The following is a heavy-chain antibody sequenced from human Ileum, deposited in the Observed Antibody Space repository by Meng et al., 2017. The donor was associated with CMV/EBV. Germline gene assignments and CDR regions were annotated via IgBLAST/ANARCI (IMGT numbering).Heavy chain of an antibody. CDR1: GDSVSGGTYS. CDR3: ARGANGFNLGFFDS. V-gene: IGHV4-61*02. J-gene: IGHJ4*02. D-gene: IGHD5-24*01. CDR2: IYTTGTT. Sequence: QGQRQGRGPGLVNPSQPLSLTCTVPGDSVSGGTYSWNWIRQPAGKGLEWIGRIYTTGTTNYNPSLKSRVIISSDTSNNQFSLELTSVTAADTAVYYCARGANGFNLGFFDSWGQGSLVTVSS.